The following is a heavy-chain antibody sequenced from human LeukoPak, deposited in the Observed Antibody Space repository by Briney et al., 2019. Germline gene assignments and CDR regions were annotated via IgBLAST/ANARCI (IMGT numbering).Heavy chain of an antibody. CDR1: GFTFSSYA. Sequence: PGGSLGLSCAASGFTFSSYAMSWVRQAPGRGLEWVSAISGSGGSTYYADSVKGRFTISRDNSKNTLYLQMNSLRAEDTAVYYCAKSIVATIFYFDYWGQGTLVTVSS. CDR3: AKSIVATIFYFDY. CDR2: ISGSGGST. J-gene: IGHJ4*02. D-gene: IGHD5-12*01. V-gene: IGHV3-23*01.